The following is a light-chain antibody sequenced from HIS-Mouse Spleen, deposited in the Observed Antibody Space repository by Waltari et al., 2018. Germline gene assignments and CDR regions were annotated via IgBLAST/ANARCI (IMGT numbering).Light chain of an antibody. Sequence: QSALTQPASVSGSPGQSIPISCTGTSSDVGGSNYVSWYQQHPGKAPKLMLYEVSNRPSGVSNRFSGSKSGNTASLTISGLQAEDEADYYCSSYTSSSSWVFGGGTKLTVL. V-gene: IGLV2-14*01. CDR3: SSYTSSSSWV. J-gene: IGLJ3*02. CDR2: EVS. CDR1: SSDVGGSNY.